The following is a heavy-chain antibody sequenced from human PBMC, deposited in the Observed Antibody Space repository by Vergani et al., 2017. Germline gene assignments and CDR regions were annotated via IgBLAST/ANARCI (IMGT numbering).Heavy chain of an antibody. CDR3: ARDNKQVRPGAFVL. V-gene: IGHV4-61*02. CDR2: IYLSGIT. CDR1: GASINNDFYY. Sequence: QVQLQESGPGLVKPSQTLSLTCTVSGASINNDFYYWHWIRQPAGKGLEWIGGIYLSGITDYNSSLQSLVSMSVDTSKNQFSLTLTSVTAADPAVYYCARDNKQVRPGAFVLWGQGTTVAVSS. D-gene: IGHD1-26*01. J-gene: IGHJ6*01.